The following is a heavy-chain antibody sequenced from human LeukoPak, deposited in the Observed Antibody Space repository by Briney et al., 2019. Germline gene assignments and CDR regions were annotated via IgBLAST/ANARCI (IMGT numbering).Heavy chain of an antibody. V-gene: IGHV5-51*01. CDR3: ARRRGRYSGDAFDI. CDR1: GYPFTMYW. J-gene: IGHJ3*02. D-gene: IGHD1-26*01. CDR2: IHPGDSHT. Sequence: GESLKISCQGSGYPFTMYWIGGAGQMPGKGLEWMGIIHPGDSHTWYSPSFQGQVTISADKSISMAYLQWSSLKASDTAMYYCARRRGRYSGDAFDIWGQGTMVTVSS.